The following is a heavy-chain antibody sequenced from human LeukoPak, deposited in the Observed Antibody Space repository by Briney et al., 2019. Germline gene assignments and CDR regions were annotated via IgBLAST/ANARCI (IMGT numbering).Heavy chain of an antibody. D-gene: IGHD3-10*02. V-gene: IGHV4-59*08. CDR3: ASLFGDYYYYMDV. Sequence: SETLSLTCTVSGDSISRYYWSWIRQPPGKGLEWVGYIYYRGSTNYNPSLKSRVTISGDPSKNQFSLKLNYVTPADTPVYYCASLFGDYYYYMDVWGKGTTVTVSS. J-gene: IGHJ6*03. CDR1: GDSISRYY. CDR2: IYYRGST.